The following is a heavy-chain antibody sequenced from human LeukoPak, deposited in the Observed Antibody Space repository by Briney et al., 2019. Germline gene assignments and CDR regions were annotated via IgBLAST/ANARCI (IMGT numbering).Heavy chain of an antibody. D-gene: IGHD4-17*01. CDR3: ARAGGDGDYVESPNYYYYGMDV. CDR1: GGSFSGYY. V-gene: IGHV4-34*01. J-gene: IGHJ6*02. CDR2: INHSGST. Sequence: SETLSLTRAVYGGSFSGYYWSWIRQPPGKGLEWIGEINHSGSTNYNPSLKSRVTISVDTSKNQFSLKLSSVTAADTAVYYCARAGGDGDYVESPNYYYYGMDVWGQGTTVTVSS.